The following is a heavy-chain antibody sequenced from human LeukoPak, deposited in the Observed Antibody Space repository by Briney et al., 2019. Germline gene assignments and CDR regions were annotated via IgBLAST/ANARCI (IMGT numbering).Heavy chain of an antibody. V-gene: IGHV4-39*01. CDR1: GGSISSSSYY. J-gene: IGHJ5*02. D-gene: IGHD2-21*01. CDR3: ARAYCGGDCYTNWFDP. CDR2: IYYSGST. Sequence: SETLSLTCTVSGGSISSSSYYWGWIRQPPGKGLEWIGSIYYSGSTYYNPSLKSRVTISVDTSKNQFSLKLSSVTAADTAVYYCARAYCGGDCYTNWFDPWGQGTLVTVSS.